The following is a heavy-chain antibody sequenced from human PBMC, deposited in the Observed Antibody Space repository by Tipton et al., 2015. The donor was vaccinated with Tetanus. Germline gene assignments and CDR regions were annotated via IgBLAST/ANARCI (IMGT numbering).Heavy chain of an antibody. CDR2: ISSTSIYM. CDR3: ARVRFDGSGYYYGLIDS. D-gene: IGHD3-22*01. CDR1: GLTFSNHI. J-gene: IGHJ4*02. Sequence: SLRLSCTASGLTFSNHIMNWVRRAPGKGLEWVASISSTSIYMYYADSVKGRLTISRDNAKNSLYLQMNSLRAEDTAVYFCARVRFDGSGYYYGLIDSWGQGTLVTVSS. V-gene: IGHV3-21*01.